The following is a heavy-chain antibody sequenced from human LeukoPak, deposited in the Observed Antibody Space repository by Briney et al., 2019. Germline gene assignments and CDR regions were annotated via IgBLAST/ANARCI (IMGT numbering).Heavy chain of an antibody. CDR2: IYYSGST. D-gene: IGHD3-10*01. CDR1: GGSISSSSYY. V-gene: IGHV4-39*01. Sequence: PSETLSLTCTVSGGSISSSSYYWGWIRQPPGKGLEWIGSIYYSGSTYYNPSLKSRVTISVDTSKNQFSLKLSSVTAADTAVYYCARLGQGRNFDYWGQGTLVTVSS. CDR3: ARLGQGRNFDY. J-gene: IGHJ4*02.